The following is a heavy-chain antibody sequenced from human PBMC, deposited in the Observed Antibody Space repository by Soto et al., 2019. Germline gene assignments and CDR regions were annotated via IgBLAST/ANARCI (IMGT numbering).Heavy chain of an antibody. CDR2: ISRSGTT. CDR3: ARDSASSGVFT. D-gene: IGHD6-19*01. J-gene: IGHJ3*01. CDR1: GGSISSSNW. Sequence: SETLSLTCAVSGGSISSSNWWTWVRQPPGKGLEWIGEISRSGTTNYKPSLKSRVTTSVDKSKNQFSLKLGSVTAADTAMYYCARDSASSGVFTWGQGTMVTVSS. V-gene: IGHV4-4*02.